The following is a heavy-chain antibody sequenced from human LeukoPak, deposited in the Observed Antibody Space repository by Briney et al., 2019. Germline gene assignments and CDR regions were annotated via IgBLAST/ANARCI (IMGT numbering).Heavy chain of an antibody. CDR3: ARDLKVLLVATDGAFDI. CDR2: INPDTGGT. V-gene: IGHV1-2*02. J-gene: IGHJ3*02. CDR1: GGTFSSYA. D-gene: IGHD2/OR15-2a*01. Sequence: ASVKVSCKASGGTFSSYAISWVRQAPGQGLEWMGWINPDTGGTYYAQKFQGRVTMTRDTSISTAYMDLSRPRSDDTAIYYCARDLKVLLVATDGAFDIWGQGTMVTVSS.